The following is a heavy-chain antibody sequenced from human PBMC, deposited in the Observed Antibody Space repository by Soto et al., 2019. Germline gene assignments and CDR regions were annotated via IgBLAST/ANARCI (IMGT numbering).Heavy chain of an antibody. CDR1: GFTFSSFP. V-gene: IGHV3-23*01. D-gene: IGHD5-18*01. J-gene: IGHJ4*02. Sequence: PGGSLRLSCAASGFTFSSFPMHWVRQAPGKGLEWVSVISGSGGSTNYADSVKGRFTVSRDNSQNTLFLQMTSLRADDTAVYYCAKGGYTFAYEWGQGALVTVSS. CDR2: ISGSGGST. CDR3: AKGGYTFAYE.